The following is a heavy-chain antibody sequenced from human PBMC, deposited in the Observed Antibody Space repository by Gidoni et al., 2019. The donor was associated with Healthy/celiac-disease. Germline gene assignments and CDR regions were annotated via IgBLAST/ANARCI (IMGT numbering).Heavy chain of an antibody. CDR1: GFSLSNARMG. J-gene: IGHJ6*03. D-gene: IGHD2-15*01. Sequence: QVTLKESGPVLVKPTEPLTLTCTVSGFSLSNARMGVSWIRQPPGKALEWLAHIFSNDEKSYSTSLNSRLTISKDTSKSQVVLTMTNMDPVDTATYYCARSATGYCSGGSCYGVDYYYYYYMDVWGKGTTVTVSS. CDR3: ARSATGYCSGGSCYGVDYYYYYYMDV. CDR2: IFSNDEK. V-gene: IGHV2-26*01.